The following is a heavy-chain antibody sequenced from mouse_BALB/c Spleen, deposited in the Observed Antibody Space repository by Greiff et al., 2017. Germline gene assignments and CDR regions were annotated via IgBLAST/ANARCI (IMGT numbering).Heavy chain of an antibody. J-gene: IGHJ3*01. D-gene: IGHD2-1*01. CDR2: IYPGDGDT. V-gene: IGHV1-80*01. Sequence: QVQLKESGAELVRPGSSVKISCKASGYAFSSYWRNWVKQRPGQGLEWIGQIYPGDGDTNYNGKFKGKATLTADKSSSTAYMQLSSLTSEDSAVYFCARGRGNSAWFAYWGQGTLVTVSA. CDR1: GYAFSSYW. CDR3: ARGRGNSAWFAY.